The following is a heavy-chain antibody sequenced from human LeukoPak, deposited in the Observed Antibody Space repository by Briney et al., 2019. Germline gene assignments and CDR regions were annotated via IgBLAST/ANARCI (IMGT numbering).Heavy chain of an antibody. CDR1: GFTFSSYA. J-gene: IGHJ4*02. Sequence: GGSLRLSCAASGFTFSSYAMHWVRQAPGKGLEWVAVISYDGSNNYYADSVKGRFTISRDNSKNTLYLQMNSLRAEDTAVYYCARDAPFGELLYPDYWGQGTLVTVSS. CDR3: ARDAPFGELLYPDY. CDR2: ISYDGSNN. V-gene: IGHV3-30-3*01. D-gene: IGHD3-10*01.